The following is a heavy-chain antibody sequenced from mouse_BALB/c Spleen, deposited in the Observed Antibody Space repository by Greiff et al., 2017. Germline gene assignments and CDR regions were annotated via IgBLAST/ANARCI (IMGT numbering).Heavy chain of an antibody. Sequence: VQLQESGPGLVAPSQSLSITCTVSGFSLTGYGVNWVRQPPGKGLEWLGMIWGDGSTDCNSALKSRLSISKDNSKSQVFLKMNSLQTDDTARYYCARAYYRYVRGCAMDYWGQGTSVTVSS. CDR2: IWGDGST. CDR3: ARAYYRYVRGCAMDY. J-gene: IGHJ4*01. CDR1: GFSLTGYG. D-gene: IGHD2-14*01. V-gene: IGHV2-6-7*01.